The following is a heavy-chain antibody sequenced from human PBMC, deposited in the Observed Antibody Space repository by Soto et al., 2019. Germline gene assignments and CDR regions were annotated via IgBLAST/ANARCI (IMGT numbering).Heavy chain of an antibody. D-gene: IGHD4-17*01. CDR1: GFTFSDHY. V-gene: IGHV3-72*01. CDR2: IRNKANSSST. J-gene: IGHJ3*01. Sequence: VQLVESGGDLVQPGGSLRLSCAASGFTFSDHYMDWVRQAPGKGLEWVGRIRNKANSSSTEYAASVRGRFTVSRDDAMKAVDRQMSSLKIKDTTVYYCARDGSPRMCGDNSWSPFEFWGQETMVTVS. CDR3: ARDGSPRMCGDNSWSPFEF.